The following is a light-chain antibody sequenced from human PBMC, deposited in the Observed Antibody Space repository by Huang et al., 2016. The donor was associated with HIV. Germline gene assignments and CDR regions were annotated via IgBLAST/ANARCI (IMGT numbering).Light chain of an antibody. CDR3: QQLNSYPET. CDR2: GAS. Sequence: IQLTQSPSSLSASVGDRVTITCLASQGISNYLAWYQQKPGKAPKLLIYGASTLQSRVPSRLSGSRCGTDLTLTMSSLQPEDFETYYCQQLNSYPETFGQGTKVEIK. CDR1: QGISNY. J-gene: IGKJ1*01. V-gene: IGKV1-9*01.